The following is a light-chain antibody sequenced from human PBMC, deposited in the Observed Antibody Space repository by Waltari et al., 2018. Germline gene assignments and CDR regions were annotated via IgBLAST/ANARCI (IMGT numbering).Light chain of an antibody. CDR1: SPNIGAGYG. CDR2: DNS. V-gene: IGLV1-40*01. J-gene: IGLJ2*01. Sequence: QSVLTHPPSVSGAPGQRVTISCTGSSPNIGAGYGVPWYQQFPGTAPKVLNHDNSNRPSGVPDRLPGSKSGASDSLAITGLQAEDEADYYCQSYDSSLGGVGVVFAGGTKLTVL. CDR3: QSYDSSLGGVGVV.